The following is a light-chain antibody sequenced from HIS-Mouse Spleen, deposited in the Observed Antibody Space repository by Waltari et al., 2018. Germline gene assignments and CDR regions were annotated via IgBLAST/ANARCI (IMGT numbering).Light chain of an antibody. V-gene: IGKV1-39*01. CDR3: QQNYSTPPYT. CDR2: AAS. J-gene: IGKJ2*01. Sequence: DIQLTQSPPSLSASVGDRVTITFRASQSINSYLNWYQQKPGKAPKLLIYAASSLQSRVASRFSGSGSGTDVTLTISSLQPEDFATYYCQQNYSTPPYTFGQGTKLEIK. CDR1: QSINSY.